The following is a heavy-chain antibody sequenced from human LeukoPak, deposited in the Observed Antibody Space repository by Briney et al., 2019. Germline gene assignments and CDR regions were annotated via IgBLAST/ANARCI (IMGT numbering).Heavy chain of an antibody. D-gene: IGHD2-2*01. V-gene: IGHV3-23*01. CDR1: GFTFSSYA. CDR3: AKEGYCSSTSCYLYYMDV. Sequence: GGSLRLSCAASGFTFSSYAMSWVRQAPGKGLEWVSSISGSGGSTYYADSVKGRFTISRDNSKNTLFLQMNSLRADDTAVYYCAKEGYCSSTSCYLYYMDVWGKGTTVTVSS. CDR2: ISGSGGST. J-gene: IGHJ6*03.